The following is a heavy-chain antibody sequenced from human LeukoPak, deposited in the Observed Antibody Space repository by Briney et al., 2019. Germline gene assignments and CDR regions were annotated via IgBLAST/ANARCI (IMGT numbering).Heavy chain of an antibody. V-gene: IGHV3-11*04. CDR3: ARDRRGGKDFDY. J-gene: IGHJ4*02. CDR2: ISSSGSTI. Sequence: GGSLRLSCAASGFTFSDYYMSWIRQAPGKGLEWVSYISSSGSTIYYADSVKGRFTISRDNAKDSLYLQMNSLRAEDAAVYYCARDRRGGKDFDYWGQGTLVTVSS. D-gene: IGHD1-26*01. CDR1: GFTFSDYY.